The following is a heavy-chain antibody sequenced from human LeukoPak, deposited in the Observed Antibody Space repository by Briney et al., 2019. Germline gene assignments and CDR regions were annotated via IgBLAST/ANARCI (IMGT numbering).Heavy chain of an antibody. J-gene: IGHJ3*02. Sequence: GGSLRLSCAASGFTFSSYAMSWVRQAPGKGLEWVSAISGSGGSTYYADSVKGRFTISRDTSKNTLYLQMNSLRAEDTAVYYCANIVVVPAATRAFAFDIWGQGTMVTVSS. D-gene: IGHD2-2*01. CDR1: GFTFSSYA. V-gene: IGHV3-23*01. CDR3: ANIVVVPAATRAFAFDI. CDR2: ISGSGGST.